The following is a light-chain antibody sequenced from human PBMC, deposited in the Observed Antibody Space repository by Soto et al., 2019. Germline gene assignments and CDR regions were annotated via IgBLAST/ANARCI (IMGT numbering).Light chain of an antibody. J-gene: IGKJ1*01. Sequence: EILLTQSPATLSLSPGERATLSCRASQSVRSSLAWYQQKPGQAPRLLIYDASTRATGIPGRFSGSGSVTDFTLTISNLEPEEFAVYYCQQRSSWPWTFGQGAKVEIK. CDR3: QQRSSWPWT. CDR1: QSVRSS. V-gene: IGKV3-11*01. CDR2: DAS.